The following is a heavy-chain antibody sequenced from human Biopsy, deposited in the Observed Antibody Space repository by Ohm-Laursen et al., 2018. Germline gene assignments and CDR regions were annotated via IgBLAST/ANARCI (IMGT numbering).Heavy chain of an antibody. Sequence: SLRLSCSASEFTFSMRAMSWVRQFPGKGLEWVSGISGTGAGTHYADSVKGRFTVSRDNSRNTLFLQMNSLTADDTAVYYCGSAATFGASHHWPHFWGQGTLVTVSS. CDR3: GSAATFGASHHWPHF. V-gene: IGHV3-23*01. CDR1: EFTFSMRA. D-gene: IGHD4/OR15-4a*01. CDR2: ISGTGAGT. J-gene: IGHJ4*02.